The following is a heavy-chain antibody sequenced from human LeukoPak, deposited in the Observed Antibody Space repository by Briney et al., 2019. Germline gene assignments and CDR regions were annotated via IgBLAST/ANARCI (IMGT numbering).Heavy chain of an antibody. D-gene: IGHD1-26*01. CDR3: ARAGRWEGRPHAFDI. CDR2: IYYSGIT. J-gene: IGHJ3*02. Sequence: SETLSFTCTVSGGSISSYYWNWIRQPPGKGLEWIGYIYYSGITNYNPSLKSRVTISVDTSKSQFSLKLSSVTAADTALYYCARAGRWEGRPHAFDIWGQGTMVTVSS. V-gene: IGHV4-59*01. CDR1: GGSISSYY.